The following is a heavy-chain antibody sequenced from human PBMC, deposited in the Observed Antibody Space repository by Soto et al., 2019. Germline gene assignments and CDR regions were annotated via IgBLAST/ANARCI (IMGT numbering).Heavy chain of an antibody. CDR3: SRFIMVGGWFDPNYYHGRDV. V-gene: IGHV1-18*01. D-gene: IGHD6-19*01. J-gene: IGHJ6*02. CDR1: GYTFSNYG. Sequence: QVQLVQSGAEVKKPGASVTVSCKTSGYTFSNYGINWVRQAPGQGREWMGWISGYNGNTNYAQTVQGRVTMTTDTSTGTVYMELRSLKSDDTAIYYCSRFIMVGGWFDPNYYHGRDVWGQGTTVTVSS. CDR2: ISGYNGNT.